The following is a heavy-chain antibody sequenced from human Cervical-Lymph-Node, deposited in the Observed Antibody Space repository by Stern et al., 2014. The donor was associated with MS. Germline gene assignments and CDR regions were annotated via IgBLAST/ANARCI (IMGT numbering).Heavy chain of an antibody. D-gene: IGHD3-10*01. CDR3: ARGRQYYYASGSSPPDAFDI. J-gene: IGHJ3*02. CDR1: GGSISSGADY. CDR2: IYYSGRT. V-gene: IGHV4-31*03. Sequence: MQLVESGPGLVKPSQTLSLTCTVSGGSISSGADYWNWIRQHPGKGLEWIGYIYYSGRTEYNPSLKRRVIISADTSKKQFSLKLRSVTAADTAVYYCARGRQYYYASGSSPPDAFDIWGQGTMVTVSS.